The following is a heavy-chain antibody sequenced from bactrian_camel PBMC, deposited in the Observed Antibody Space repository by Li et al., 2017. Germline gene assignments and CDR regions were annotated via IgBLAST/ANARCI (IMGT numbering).Heavy chain of an antibody. V-gene: IGHV3S55*01. Sequence: HVQLVESGGGAVQTGGSLRLTCTAVGLTFEGGNQGWYRETPGNEFELVSSIAPDSSRWYADSVQGRFTISRDNAKTTLFLRMNSLKPEDTAMYYCAAAPCPVYSDFAGWGQGTQVTVS. J-gene: IGHJ4*01. CDR3: AAAPCPVYSDFAG. CDR2: IAPDSSR. D-gene: IGHD4*01. CDR1: GLTFEGGN.